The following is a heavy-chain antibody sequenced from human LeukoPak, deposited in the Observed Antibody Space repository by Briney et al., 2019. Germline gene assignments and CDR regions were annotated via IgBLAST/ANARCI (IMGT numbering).Heavy chain of an antibody. V-gene: IGHV3-7*04. D-gene: IGHD5-18*01. CDR2: IKEDGTQT. CDR1: GFRFSNYW. J-gene: IGHJ4*02. Sequence: GGSLRLSCAASGFRFSNYWMGWVRQAPGKGLEWVANIKEDGTQTYYVDSVKGRFTISRDNAKNSLYLQMNSLRAEDTAVYYCARNLVQLWSFDYWGQGTLVTVSS. CDR3: ARNLVQLWSFDY.